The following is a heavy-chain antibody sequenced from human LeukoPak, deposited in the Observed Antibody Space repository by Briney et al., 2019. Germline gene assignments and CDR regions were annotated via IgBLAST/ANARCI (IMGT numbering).Heavy chain of an antibody. J-gene: IGHJ4*02. D-gene: IGHD2/OR15-2a*01. V-gene: IGHV3-15*01. CDR2: IKSNADGGTP. CDR3: TTFYHEYSPY. CDR1: GFSSMNAW. Sequence: PGGSLRLSCAASGFSSMNAWMIWVRQAPGKGLEWVARIKSNADGGTPDYAAPARGRFTISRDDSKNTLYLQMNSLKTEDTAVYYCTTFYHEYSPYWGRGTLVTVSS.